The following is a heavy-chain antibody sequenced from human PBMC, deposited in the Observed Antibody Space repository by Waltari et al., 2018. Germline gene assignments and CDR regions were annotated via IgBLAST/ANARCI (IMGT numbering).Heavy chain of an antibody. J-gene: IGHJ4*02. Sequence: EVQLVESGGGLVQPRGSLRISCAASGFTFRRSWMTWVRQAAGKGVEWVVNRKEDGSDGYCVYSVKGRFTSSRDHTKNALFLQMSSLRAEDTAAYYCATVEWYRMDYWGQGTLVTVSS. V-gene: IGHV3-7*01. D-gene: IGHD3-3*01. CDR1: GFTFRRSW. CDR2: RKEDGSDG. CDR3: ATVEWYRMDY.